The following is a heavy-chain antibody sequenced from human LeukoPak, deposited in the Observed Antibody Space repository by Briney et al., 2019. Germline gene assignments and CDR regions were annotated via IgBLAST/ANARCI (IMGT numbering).Heavy chain of an antibody. J-gene: IGHJ4*02. CDR2: ISSTSNYI. D-gene: IGHD2-8*01. V-gene: IGHV3-21*01. CDR1: GFTFSSYS. Sequence: GGSLRLSCAASGFTFSSYSLNWVRQAPGKGLEWVSSISSTSNYIFYADSVKGRFTVSRDNAKHYQYLQMNSLRAEDSAVYYCARDLVLSGFDYWGQGTLVSVSS. CDR3: ARDLVLSGFDY.